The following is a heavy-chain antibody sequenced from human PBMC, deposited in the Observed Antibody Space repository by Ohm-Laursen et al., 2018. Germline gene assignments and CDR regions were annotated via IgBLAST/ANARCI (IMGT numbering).Heavy chain of an antibody. V-gene: IGHV4-34*01. J-gene: IGHJ6*02. CDR2: INQSGSI. Sequence: SETLSLTCAVNGESSSGYFWNWTRQPPGKGLEWIGEINQSGSIKYNPSLKRRVTLSADSSNSQFSLRLISLPAADTATYYCARGSGFFKLDVWGQGTTVTVSS. CDR3: ARGSGFFKLDV. CDR1: GESSSGYF. D-gene: IGHD6-19*01.